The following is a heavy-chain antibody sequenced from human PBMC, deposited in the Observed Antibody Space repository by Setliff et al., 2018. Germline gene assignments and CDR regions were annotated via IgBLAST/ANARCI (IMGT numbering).Heavy chain of an antibody. J-gene: IGHJ4*02. V-gene: IGHV4-39*01. CDR2: IYSAGGT. CDR1: GGSITKKTYQ. D-gene: IGHD3-3*01. CDR3: ASGSGFPNEPFDY. Sequence: SETLSLTCAVSGGSITKKTYQWGWIRQPPGKGLEWIGTIYSAGGTSSNSSLKSRVTISFDTTKNQFSLILTSLTAADTAVYYCASGSGFPNEPFDYWGQGTLVTVSS.